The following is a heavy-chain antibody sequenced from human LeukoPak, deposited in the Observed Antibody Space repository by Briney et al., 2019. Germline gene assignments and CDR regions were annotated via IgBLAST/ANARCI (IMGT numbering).Heavy chain of an antibody. CDR3: AKDLDIVVVPAVDY. CDR1: GFTFSSYA. D-gene: IGHD2-2*03. CDR2: ISGSGGST. V-gene: IGHV3-23*01. Sequence: GGSLRLSCAASGFTFSSYAMHWVRQAPGKGLEWVSAISGSGGSTYYADSVKGRFTISRDNSKNTLYLQMNSLRAEDTAVYYCAKDLDIVVVPAVDYWGQGTLVTVSS. J-gene: IGHJ4*02.